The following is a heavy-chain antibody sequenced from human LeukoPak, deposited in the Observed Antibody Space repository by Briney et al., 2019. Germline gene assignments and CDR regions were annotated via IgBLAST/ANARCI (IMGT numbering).Heavy chain of an antibody. V-gene: IGHV3-7*01. CDR2: INQGGRDT. CDR1: GFTFNTFW. CDR3: ARDVGNDFWSGYYSSEESSH. J-gene: IGHJ4*02. Sequence: GGSLRLSCEASGFTFNTFWMSWVRQAPGKGLEWVANINQGGRDTNYVDSVKGRFTISRDNAKNSLYLQMNSLRAEDTAVYYCARDVGNDFWSGYYSSEESSHWGQGTLVTVSS. D-gene: IGHD3-3*01.